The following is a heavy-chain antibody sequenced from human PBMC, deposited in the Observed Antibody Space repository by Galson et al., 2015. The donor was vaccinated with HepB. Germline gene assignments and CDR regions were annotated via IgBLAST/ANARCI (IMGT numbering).Heavy chain of an antibody. Sequence: QSGAEVTKPGESLKISCTGSGYSFTSYWIGWVRQMPGKGLEWMGIIYPGDSDTRYSPSFQGQVTISADKSISTAYLQWSSLKASDTAMYYCARQAGYDILTGYYTLHYFDYWGQGTLVTVSS. CDR2: IYPGDSDT. CDR3: ARQAGYDILTGYYTLHYFDY. J-gene: IGHJ4*02. V-gene: IGHV5-51*01. D-gene: IGHD3-9*01. CDR1: GYSFTSYW.